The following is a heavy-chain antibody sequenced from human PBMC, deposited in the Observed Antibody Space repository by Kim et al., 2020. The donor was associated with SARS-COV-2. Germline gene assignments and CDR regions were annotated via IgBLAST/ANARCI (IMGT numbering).Heavy chain of an antibody. Sequence: ANAVKGRFTISRDNSKNTLYLQMNSLRAEDTAVYYCAKGDSGYVYGMDVWGQGTTVTVSS. J-gene: IGHJ6*02. CDR3: AKGDSGYVYGMDV. D-gene: IGHD5-12*01. V-gene: IGHV3-23*01.